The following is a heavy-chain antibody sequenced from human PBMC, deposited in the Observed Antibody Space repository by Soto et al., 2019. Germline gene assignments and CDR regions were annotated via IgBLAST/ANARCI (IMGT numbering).Heavy chain of an antibody. J-gene: IGHJ4*02. V-gene: IGHV4-39*01. CDR1: GGPISSTSYY. CDR2: IYYNGGT. Sequence: PSETLSLTCTVSGGPISSTSYYWGWIRQPPGKGLEWIGTIYYNGGTYYNPSLKSRVTISVDTSKNQFFLKLSSVTAADTAVYYCARHYDILTGYYTPLEYWGQGTLVTVSS. CDR3: ARHYDILTGYYTPLEY. D-gene: IGHD3-9*01.